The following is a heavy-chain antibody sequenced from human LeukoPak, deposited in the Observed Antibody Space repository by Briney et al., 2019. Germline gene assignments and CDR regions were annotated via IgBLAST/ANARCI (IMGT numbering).Heavy chain of an antibody. Sequence: KSSETLSLTCTVSGYSISSGYYWGWIRQPPGKGLEWIGSIYHSGSTYYNPSLKSRVTISVDTSKNQFSLKLSSVTAADTAVYYCARGERWLFLGMVRGGSSRGFDLWGQGTLVTVSS. V-gene: IGHV4-38-2*02. CDR2: IYHSGST. D-gene: IGHD3-10*01. CDR3: ARGERWLFLGMVRGGSSRGFDL. J-gene: IGHJ5*02. CDR1: GYSISSGYY.